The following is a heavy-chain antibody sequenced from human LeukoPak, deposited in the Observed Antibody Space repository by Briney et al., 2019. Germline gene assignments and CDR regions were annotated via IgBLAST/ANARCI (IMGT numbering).Heavy chain of an antibody. D-gene: IGHD2-2*01. CDR1: GYTFTSQD. Sequence: ASVKVSCKTSGYTFTSQDMHWVRQAPGQGLEWVGRINPDNGDTTYSQEFQGRVTMTEDTSTDTAYMELSSLRSEDTAVYYCATVYCSSTSCSVSFDYWGQGTLVTVSS. V-gene: IGHV1-3*03. CDR3: ATVYCSSTSCSVSFDY. J-gene: IGHJ4*02. CDR2: INPDNGDT.